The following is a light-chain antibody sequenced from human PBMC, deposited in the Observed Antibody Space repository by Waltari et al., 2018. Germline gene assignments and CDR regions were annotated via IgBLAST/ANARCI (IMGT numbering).Light chain of an antibody. CDR2: GAS. CDR1: QSVSSS. CDR3: QQYKNWPPMYT. J-gene: IGKJ2*01. V-gene: IGKV3-15*01. Sequence: EIVITQSPAPLSVSPGERATLPCRASQSVSSSIAWYQQKPGRAPRLLIYGASTRATGIPARFSGSGSGTEFTLTINSLQSEDSAVYYCQQYKNWPPMYTFGQGTKLEIK.